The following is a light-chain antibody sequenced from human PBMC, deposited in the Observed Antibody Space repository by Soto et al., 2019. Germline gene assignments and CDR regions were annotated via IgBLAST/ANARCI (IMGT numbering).Light chain of an antibody. Sequence: VQETLAPSSGGGPVGSINTRTCGASQGISSWLAWYQQKPGKAPKLLIYAASSLQSGVPSRFSGSGSGTDFTLTISSLQPEDFATYYCQQANSSPLTFGGGTKVDIK. J-gene: IGKJ4*01. V-gene: IGKV1D-12*01. CDR3: QQANSSPLT. CDR2: AAS. CDR1: QGISSW.